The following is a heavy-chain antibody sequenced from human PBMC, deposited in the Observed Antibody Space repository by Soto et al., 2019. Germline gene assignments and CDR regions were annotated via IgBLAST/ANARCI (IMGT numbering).Heavy chain of an antibody. CDR1: GFTFTNYA. CDR2: ISGGVGANT. J-gene: IGHJ5*02. CDR3: ARVKCSTGCSPNWFDP. Sequence: EVQLLESGGGLVQPGGSLRLSCAASGFTFTNYAMSWVRQAPGKGLEWVSTISGGVGANTFYADSVKGRFTISRDNSKNTLNLQMNSLRAEDTAVYYCARVKCSTGCSPNWFDPWGQGTLLTVSS. V-gene: IGHV3-23*01. D-gene: IGHD2-2*01.